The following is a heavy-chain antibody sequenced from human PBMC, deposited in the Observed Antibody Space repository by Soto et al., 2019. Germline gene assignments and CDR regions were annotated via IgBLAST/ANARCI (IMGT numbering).Heavy chain of an antibody. V-gene: IGHV3-66*01. CDR2: IYSGGGT. CDR3: ARDGSGY. J-gene: IGHJ4*02. Sequence: EVQLVESGGGLVQPGGSLRLSCVASGLTVSNNPMSWVRQAPGKGLEWVAVIYSGGGTQYADSVKVSFNIASDNSKNTVYLQRNNVRAEDTAVCYCARDGSGYWGQGTLVTVSS. CDR1: GLTVSNNP.